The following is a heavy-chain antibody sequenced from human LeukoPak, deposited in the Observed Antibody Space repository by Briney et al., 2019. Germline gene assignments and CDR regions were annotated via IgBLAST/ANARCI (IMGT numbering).Heavy chain of an antibody. V-gene: IGHV3-23*01. Sequence: GGSLRLPCAASGFTFSSSAMSWVRQAPGEGLEWVSGISGSGSSTYHADSVKGRFTMSRDNSKNTLYLQMNSLRAEDTAVYYCAKSTSGWSFDSWGQGTPVSVSS. D-gene: IGHD6-19*01. J-gene: IGHJ4*02. CDR3: AKSTSGWSFDS. CDR2: ISGSGSST. CDR1: GFTFSSSA.